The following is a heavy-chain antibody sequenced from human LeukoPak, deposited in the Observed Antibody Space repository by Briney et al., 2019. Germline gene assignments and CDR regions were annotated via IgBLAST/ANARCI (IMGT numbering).Heavy chain of an antibody. J-gene: IGHJ6*03. V-gene: IGHV3-30*02. CDR1: GFTFSHYG. Sequence: GGSLRLSCAASGFTFSHYGMHWVRQAPGRGLEWLAFIGFGGTNKYYADSVQGRFSISRDNSKNTLFVQMNSLRIEDTAVYFCAKGSIPAAVTYYMDVWGEGTTATVSS. CDR2: IGFGGTNK. CDR3: AKGSIPAAVTYYMDV. D-gene: IGHD2-2*01.